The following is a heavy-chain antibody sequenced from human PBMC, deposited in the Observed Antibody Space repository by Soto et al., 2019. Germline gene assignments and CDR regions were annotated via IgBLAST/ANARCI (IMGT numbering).Heavy chain of an antibody. J-gene: IGHJ4*02. CDR1: GGSISRYY. CDR3: ARDNSRRFDY. D-gene: IGHD6-13*01. Sequence: PSETLSLTCTVSGGSISRYYWSWIRQPPGKGLEWIGYIYYSGSTNYSGTTSYNPSLQSRATISVDTSKNQFSLTLSSVTAADTAVYYCARDNSRRFDYWGQGALVTVSS. V-gene: IGHV4-59*01. CDR2: IYYSGST.